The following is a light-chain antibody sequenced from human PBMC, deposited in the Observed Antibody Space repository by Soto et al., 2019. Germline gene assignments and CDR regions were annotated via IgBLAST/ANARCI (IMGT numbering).Light chain of an antibody. CDR1: PSISSY. J-gene: IGKJ3*01. CDR2: AAS. V-gene: IGKV1-39*01. CDR3: QQSYSTPQT. Sequence: DIQMTQSPSSLSASVGDRVTITCRASPSISSYLNWYHQKPGKAPKLLIYAASSLQSGVPSRFSGSGSGTDFTLNISSLQPEDFATYYCQQSYSTPQTFGPATKVDIQ.